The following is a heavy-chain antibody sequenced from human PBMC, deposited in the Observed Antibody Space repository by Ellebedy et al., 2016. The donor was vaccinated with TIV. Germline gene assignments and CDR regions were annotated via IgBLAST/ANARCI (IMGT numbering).Heavy chain of an antibody. D-gene: IGHD1-1*01. J-gene: IGHJ6*02. CDR2: ISYDGSNK. CDR3: SRDAVQRYFYGVGV. CDR1: GFTFSSYG. Sequence: GESLKISCAASGFTFSSYGMHGVRQAPGKGLEWVAVISYDGSNKYYADSVKGRFTISRDNSKNTLYLQMNSLRAEDTAVYYCSRDAVQRYFYGVGVWGQGTTVTVSS. V-gene: IGHV3-30*03.